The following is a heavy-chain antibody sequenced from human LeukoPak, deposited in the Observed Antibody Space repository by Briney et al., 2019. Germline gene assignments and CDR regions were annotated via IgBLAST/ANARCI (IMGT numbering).Heavy chain of an antibody. D-gene: IGHD6-19*01. CDR2: ISSSGSTI. Sequence: QPGGSLRLSCAASGFTFSSYEMNWVRQAPGKGLEWVSYISSSGSTIYYADSVKGRFTISRDNAKNSLYLQMNSLRAEETAVYYCARVGAAVAVDYWGQGTLVTVSS. CDR3: ARVGAAVAVDY. J-gene: IGHJ4*02. V-gene: IGHV3-48*03. CDR1: GFTFSSYE.